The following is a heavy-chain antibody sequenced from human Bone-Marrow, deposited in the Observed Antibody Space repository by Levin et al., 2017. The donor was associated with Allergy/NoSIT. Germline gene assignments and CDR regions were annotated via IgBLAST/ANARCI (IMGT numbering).Heavy chain of an antibody. CDR1: GDSVSSNRAS. CDR3: ARALLTGNAYFDF. D-gene: IGHD7-27*01. CDR2: TYYRSIYYY. Sequence: NASETLSLTCAISGDSVSSNRASWHWIRQSPSRGLEWLGRTYYRSIYYYDYAVSVEGRVAINPDTSRNQFSLQLNSVTPEDTAIYYCARALLTGNAYFDFWGQGILVTVSS. V-gene: IGHV6-1*01. J-gene: IGHJ4*02.